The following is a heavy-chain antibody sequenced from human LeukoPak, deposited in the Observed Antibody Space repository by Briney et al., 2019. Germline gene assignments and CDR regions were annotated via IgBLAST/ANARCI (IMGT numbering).Heavy chain of an antibody. Sequence: GGSLRLSCAASGFTFSSYAMSWVRQAPGKGLEWVSAISGSGDTTYYADSVKGRFTISRDNSKNTLYLQMNSLRAEDTAVYYCAKDLGYCSGGSCYWGGEDYWGQGTLVTVSS. J-gene: IGHJ4*02. D-gene: IGHD2-15*01. V-gene: IGHV3-23*01. CDR1: GFTFSSYA. CDR3: AKDLGYCSGGSCYWGGEDY. CDR2: ISGSGDTT.